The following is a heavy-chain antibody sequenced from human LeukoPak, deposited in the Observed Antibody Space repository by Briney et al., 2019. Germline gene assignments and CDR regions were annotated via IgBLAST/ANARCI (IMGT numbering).Heavy chain of an antibody. D-gene: IGHD1-14*01. CDR2: INPNSGGT. Sequence: ASVNVSCKPSGYTFTGYYMHWVRQAPGQGLEWMGWINPNSGGTNYAQKFQGRVTMTRDTSISTAYMELSSLRSDDTAVYYCARVRAVSPTLSYWGQGTLVTVSS. V-gene: IGHV1-2*02. CDR1: GYTFTGYY. CDR3: ARVRAVSPTLSY. J-gene: IGHJ4*02.